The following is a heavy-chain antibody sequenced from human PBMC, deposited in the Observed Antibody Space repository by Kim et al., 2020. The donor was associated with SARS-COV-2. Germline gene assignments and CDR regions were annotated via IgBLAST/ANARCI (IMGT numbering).Heavy chain of an antibody. J-gene: IGHJ5*02. V-gene: IGHV1-69*13. CDR3: ARAVKYYYGSGRIEFGWFDP. CDR1: GGTFSSYA. D-gene: IGHD3-10*01. CDR2: IIPIFGTA. Sequence: SVKVSCKASGGTFSSYAISWVRQAPGQGLEWMGGIIPIFGTANYAQKFQGRVTITADESTNTAYMELSSLRSEDTAVYYCARAVKYYYGSGRIEFGWFDPWGQGTLVTVSS.